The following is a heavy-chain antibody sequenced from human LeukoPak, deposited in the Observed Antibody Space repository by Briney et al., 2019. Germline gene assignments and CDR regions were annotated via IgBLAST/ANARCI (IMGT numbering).Heavy chain of an antibody. Sequence: SETLSLTCTVSGGSLSSSSYYWGWIRQPPGKGLEWIGSIYYSGSTYYNPSLKSRVTISVDTSKNQFSLKLSSVTAADTAVYYCARHQKAARGTLDYWGQGTLVTVSS. V-gene: IGHV4-39*01. J-gene: IGHJ4*02. CDR3: ARHQKAARGTLDY. D-gene: IGHD1-1*01. CDR2: IYYSGST. CDR1: GGSLSSSSYY.